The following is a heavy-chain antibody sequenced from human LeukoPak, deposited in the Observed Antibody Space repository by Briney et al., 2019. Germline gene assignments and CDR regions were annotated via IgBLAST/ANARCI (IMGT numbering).Heavy chain of an antibody. Sequence: GGSLRLSCAASGFTFDDYAMHWVRQAPGKGLEWVSGISWNSGSIGYADSVKGRFTISRDNAKNSLYLQMNSLRAEDTALYYCAKDLNYYDSSGLDYWGQGTLVTVSS. CDR2: ISWNSGSI. V-gene: IGHV3-9*01. D-gene: IGHD3-22*01. CDR1: GFTFDDYA. CDR3: AKDLNYYDSSGLDY. J-gene: IGHJ4*02.